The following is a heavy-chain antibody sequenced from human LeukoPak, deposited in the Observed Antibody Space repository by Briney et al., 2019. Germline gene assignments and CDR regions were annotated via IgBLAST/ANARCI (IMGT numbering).Heavy chain of an antibody. V-gene: IGHV3-30*04. Sequence: GGSLRLSCAASGFTFSGYAIHWVRQAPGKGLEWVAVISYDGSNKFYADSVKGRFTISRDNSNNTLYLQMNSLRAEDTAVYYCAKWGYSSSWYGYWGQGTLVTVSS. CDR3: AKWGYSSSWYGY. J-gene: IGHJ4*02. CDR2: ISYDGSNK. D-gene: IGHD6-13*01. CDR1: GFTFSGYA.